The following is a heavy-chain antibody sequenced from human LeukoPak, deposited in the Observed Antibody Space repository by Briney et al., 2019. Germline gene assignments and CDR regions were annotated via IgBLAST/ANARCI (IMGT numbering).Heavy chain of an antibody. D-gene: IGHD3-22*01. Sequence: ASVKVSCKASGYTFTSYAMNWVRQAPGQGLEWMGWINTNTGNPTYAQGFTGRFVFSLDTSVSTAYLQISSLKAEDTAVYYCARDSRYYYDSSGYWRGYYYIDVWGKGTTVTVSS. CDR1: GYTFTSYA. CDR2: INTNTGNP. V-gene: IGHV7-4-1*02. J-gene: IGHJ6*03. CDR3: ARDSRYYYDSSGYWRGYYYIDV.